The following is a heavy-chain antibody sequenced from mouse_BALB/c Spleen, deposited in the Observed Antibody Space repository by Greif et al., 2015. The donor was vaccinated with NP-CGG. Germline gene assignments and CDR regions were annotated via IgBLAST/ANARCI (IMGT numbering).Heavy chain of an antibody. Sequence: DVMLVESGGGLVQPGGSLKLSCATSGLTFSDYYMYWVRQTPEKRLEWVAYISNGGGSTYYPDTVKGRYTISRDNAKNTLYLQMSRLKSEDTAMYYCARQYGYDGAMDYWGQGTSVTVSS. V-gene: IGHV5-12*02. CDR2: ISNGGGST. CDR3: ARQYGYDGAMDY. CDR1: GLTFSDYY. D-gene: IGHD2-2*01. J-gene: IGHJ4*01.